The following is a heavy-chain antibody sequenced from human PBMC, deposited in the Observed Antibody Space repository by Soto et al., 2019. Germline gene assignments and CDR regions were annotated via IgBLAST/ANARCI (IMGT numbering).Heavy chain of an antibody. Sequence: SETLSLTCTVSGGSVSSGDYFWSWLRQSPGKRLEWIAYIYYSGSTNYNPSLKSRATISVDTSKSQVSLTLTSMTAADAALYYCARSPNYYYYGMDVWGQGTTVTVSS. CDR3: ARSPNYYYYGMDV. J-gene: IGHJ6*02. CDR1: GGSVSSGDYF. CDR2: IYYSGST. V-gene: IGHV4-61*08.